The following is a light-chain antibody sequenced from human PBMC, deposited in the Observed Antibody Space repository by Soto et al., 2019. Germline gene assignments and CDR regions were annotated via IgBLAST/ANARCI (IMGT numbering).Light chain of an antibody. V-gene: IGLV2-11*01. Sequence: QSVLTQPRSVSGSPGQSVTISCTGTSNDVGTYNYLSWYQQHPGRAPKLMIYDGSKRPSGVPDRFSGSKSGNTASLTISGLQAEDEADYYCCSYAGSYTFYVFGTGTKLTVL. CDR1: SNDVGTYNY. CDR3: CSYAGSYTFYV. CDR2: DGS. J-gene: IGLJ1*01.